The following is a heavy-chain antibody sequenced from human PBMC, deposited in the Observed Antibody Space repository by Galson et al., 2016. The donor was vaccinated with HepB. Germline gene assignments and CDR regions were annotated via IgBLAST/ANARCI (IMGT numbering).Heavy chain of an antibody. D-gene: IGHD6-6*01. V-gene: IGHV4-59*08. CDR1: GGSISSYH. J-gene: IGHJ4*02. CDR3: ARPKDYLGSSFDC. CDR2: IQYSGSI. Sequence: LSLTCTVSGGSISSYHWSWTRQSPGKGLEWMGYIQYSGSIEYQPSLKSRLTISADPSKSQLSLKLTSVTAADTAVYYCARPKDYLGSSFDCWGQGILVTVSS.